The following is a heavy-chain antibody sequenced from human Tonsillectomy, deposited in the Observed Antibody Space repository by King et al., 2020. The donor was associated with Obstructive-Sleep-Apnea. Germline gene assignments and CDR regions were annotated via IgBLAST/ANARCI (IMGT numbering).Heavy chain of an antibody. CDR1: GGPISSYD. J-gene: IGHJ4*02. Sequence: QMQLQESGPGLVKPSETLSLTCTVSGGPISSYDWSWIRQPPGKGLEWVGYIYYSGSTNCNSSLKSRVTISVATSKNQFSLNLRSVTAADTAVYYVLGSVSYFAFDYWGQGTLVTVSS. D-gene: IGHD1-26*01. CDR2: IYYSGST. CDR3: LGSVSYFAFDY. V-gene: IGHV4-59*01.